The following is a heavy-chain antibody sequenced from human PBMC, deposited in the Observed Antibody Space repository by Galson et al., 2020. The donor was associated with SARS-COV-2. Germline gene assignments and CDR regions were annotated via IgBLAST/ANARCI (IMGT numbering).Heavy chain of an antibody. CDR1: GGSISSYY. D-gene: IGHD2-2*02. V-gene: IGHV4-59*01. J-gene: IGHJ5*02. CDR3: ARGYCSSTSCYKVDP. CDR2: IYYSGST. Sequence: SQTLSLTCTVSGGSISSYYWSWIRQPPGKGLEWSGYIYYSGSTNYNPSLKSRLTISVDTSKNQFPLKLSSMTAADTAVYYCARGYCSSTSCYKVDPWGQGTLVTVSS.